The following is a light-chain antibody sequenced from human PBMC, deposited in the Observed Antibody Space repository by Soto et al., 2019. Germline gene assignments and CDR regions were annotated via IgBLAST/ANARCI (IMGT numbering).Light chain of an antibody. V-gene: IGKV1-39*01. CDR1: QTIMTY. J-gene: IGKJ1*01. CDR3: QQSYNSPQT. Sequence: DIQMTQSPSSLSASVGDEVTITCRASQTIMTYLNWYQLKPGKPPRLLIYAASSLQSGVPSRFSGSGSGTDFTLTISSLQPEDFATYSCQQSYNSPQTCGRGTKVDI. CDR2: AAS.